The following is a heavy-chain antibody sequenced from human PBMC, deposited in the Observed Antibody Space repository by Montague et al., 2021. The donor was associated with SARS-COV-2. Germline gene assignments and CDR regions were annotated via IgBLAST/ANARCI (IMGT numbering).Heavy chain of an antibody. V-gene: IGHV3-48*03. CDR1: GFILSRYE. CDR3: ARDRDWDDWCGMDV. J-gene: IGHJ6*02. CDR2: ISSSGGGSTK. Sequence: SLRLSCAASGFILSRYEMNWVRQAPGKGLEWISYISSSGGGSTKHYTDXVKGRFTISRDNAKNSLYLQMNSLRVEDTAIYYCARDRDWDDWCGMDVWGQGTTVTVSS. D-gene: IGHD2-21*01.